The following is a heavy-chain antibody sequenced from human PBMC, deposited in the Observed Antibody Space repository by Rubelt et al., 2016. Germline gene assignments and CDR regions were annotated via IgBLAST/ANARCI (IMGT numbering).Heavy chain of an antibody. CDR2: ISSSSSTI. CDR3: ATQGYCSSTSCYGAY. V-gene: IGHV3-48*02. Sequence: EVQLVESGGGLVQPGGSLRLSCAASGFTFSSYWMNWVRQAPGKGLEWVSYISSSSSTIYYADSVKGRVTISRDNAKNSLYLQMNSLRDEDTAVYYGATQGYCSSTSCYGAYWGQGTLVTVSS. J-gene: IGHJ4*02. D-gene: IGHD2-2*01. CDR1: GFTFSSYW.